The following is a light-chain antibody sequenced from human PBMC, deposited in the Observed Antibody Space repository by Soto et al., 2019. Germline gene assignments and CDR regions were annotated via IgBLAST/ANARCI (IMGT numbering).Light chain of an antibody. J-gene: IGKJ1*01. V-gene: IGKV3-20*01. Sequence: EIVLTQSPGTLSLSPGERATLSCRASQSVSSSYLAWYQQKPGQAPRLLIYCASSRATGIPDRFSGSGSGAELTLTITRLEPEDFVVYYCKQYGSSLWTFGQG. CDR3: KQYGSSLWT. CDR1: QSVSSSY. CDR2: CAS.